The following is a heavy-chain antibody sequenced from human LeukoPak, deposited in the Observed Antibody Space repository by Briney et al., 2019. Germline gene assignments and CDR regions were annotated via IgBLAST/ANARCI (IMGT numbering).Heavy chain of an antibody. CDR1: DDSFSSHY. D-gene: IGHD4-17*01. J-gene: IGHJ3*02. CDR2: ISYIGRT. Sequence: SETLSLTCAVSDDSFSSHYWTWIRQPPGKGLEWIGYISYIGRTDYNPSLKSRVTISIDTSKNQFSLKLTSVTAADTAVYYCARDLVTVTKGFDIWGQGTMVSVSS. CDR3: ARDLVTVTKGFDI. V-gene: IGHV4-59*11.